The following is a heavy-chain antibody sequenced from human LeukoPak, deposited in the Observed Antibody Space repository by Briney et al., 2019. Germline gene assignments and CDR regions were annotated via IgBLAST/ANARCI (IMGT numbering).Heavy chain of an antibody. J-gene: IGHJ4*02. CDR3: ARDGGGARAADY. D-gene: IGHD1-26*01. Sequence: SVKVSCKASGGTFSSYAISWVRQAPGQGLEWMGGNIPIFGTANPAQKFQGRVTITADESTSTAYMELSSLRSEDTAVYYCARDGGGARAADYWGQGTLVTVPS. CDR2: NIPIFGTA. V-gene: IGHV1-69*13. CDR1: GGTFSSYA.